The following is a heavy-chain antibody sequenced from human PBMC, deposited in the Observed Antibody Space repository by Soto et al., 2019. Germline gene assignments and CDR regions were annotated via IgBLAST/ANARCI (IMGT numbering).Heavy chain of an antibody. V-gene: IGHV1-69*13. J-gene: IGHJ4*02. CDR1: GGTFSSYA. CDR2: IIPIFGTA. CDR3: ARDSKEDGDYASPGSSYFDY. Sequence: ASVKVSCKASGGTFSSYAISWVRQAPGQGLEWMGGIIPIFGTANYAQKFQGRVTITADESTSTAYMELSSLRSEDTAVYYCARDSKEDGDYASPGSSYFDYWGQGTLVTVSS. D-gene: IGHD4-17*01.